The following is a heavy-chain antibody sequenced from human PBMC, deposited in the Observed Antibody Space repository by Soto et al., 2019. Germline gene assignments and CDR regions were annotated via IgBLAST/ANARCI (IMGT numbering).Heavy chain of an antibody. CDR3: ARDRKYYKNAWAFDV. CDR2: VFHTGKS. Sequence: SETLSLSCSVSGDSVSGDNWWNWVRQPPGKGLEWIGEVFHTGKSSYNPSLKSRVTMSIDKSNNHFSLELNSVTAADTAMYYCARDRKYYKNAWAFDVWGPGTMVTVSS. D-gene: IGHD3-10*01. J-gene: IGHJ3*01. CDR1: GDSVSGDNW. V-gene: IGHV4-4*02.